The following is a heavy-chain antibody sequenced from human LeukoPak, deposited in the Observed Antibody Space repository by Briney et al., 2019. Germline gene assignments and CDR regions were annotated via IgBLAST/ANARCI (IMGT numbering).Heavy chain of an antibody. J-gene: IGHJ4*02. Sequence: SETLSLTCTVSGGSVSSSNYYWSWIRQPPGKGLEWVGFFSYNVHSDYNPSLKSRVTISVDTSKNQFSLRLSSVTAADTAIYYCARVSVAGTGPDYWGQGTQVTVST. V-gene: IGHV4-61*01. CDR1: GGSVSSSNYY. CDR2: FSYNVHS. CDR3: ARVSVAGTGPDY. D-gene: IGHD6-13*01.